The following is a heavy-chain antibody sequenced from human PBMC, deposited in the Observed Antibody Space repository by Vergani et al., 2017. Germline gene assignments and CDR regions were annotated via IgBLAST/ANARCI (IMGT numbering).Heavy chain of an antibody. CDR1: GGSFSGYY. V-gene: IGHV4-59*10. CDR2: IYTSGST. J-gene: IGHJ4*02. Sequence: QVQLQQWGAGLLKPSETLSLTCAVYGGSFSGYYWSWIRQPPGKGLEWIGRIYTSGSTNYNPSLKSRVTMSVDTSKNQFSLKLSSVTAADTAVYYCARDLYDSSGFDYWGQGTLVTVSS. CDR3: ARDLYDSSGFDY. D-gene: IGHD3-22*01.